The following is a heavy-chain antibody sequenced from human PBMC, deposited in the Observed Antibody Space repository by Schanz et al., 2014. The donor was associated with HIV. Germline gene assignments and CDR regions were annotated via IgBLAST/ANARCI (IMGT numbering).Heavy chain of an antibody. V-gene: IGHV1-2*02. CDR3: ARDGIYTSDYDAFEI. Sequence: QVHLVQSGAELKQPGASVKVSCKASGYTFTAYYLHWVRQAPGQGPEWMGWISPSNGDTNYAQKFQGRVTMTRDTSINTAYMELSGLRSDDTAMYYCARDGIYTSDYDAFEIWGQGSMVTVSS. J-gene: IGHJ3*02. CDR1: GYTFTAYY. CDR2: ISPSNGDT. D-gene: IGHD1-20*01.